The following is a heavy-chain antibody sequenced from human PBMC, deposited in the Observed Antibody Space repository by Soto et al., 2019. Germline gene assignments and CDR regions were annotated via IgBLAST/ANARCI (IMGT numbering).Heavy chain of an antibody. CDR2: IYYSGST. CDR3: ARAIVVVPAARVVWFDP. J-gene: IGHJ5*02. D-gene: IGHD2-2*01. CDR1: GGSISSGGYY. Sequence: SETLSLTCTVSGGSISSGGYYWSWIRQHPGKGLEWIGYIYYSGSTYYNPSLKSRVTISVDTSKNQFSLKLSSVTAADTAVYYCARAIVVVPAARVVWFDPWGQGTLVTVSS. V-gene: IGHV4-31*03.